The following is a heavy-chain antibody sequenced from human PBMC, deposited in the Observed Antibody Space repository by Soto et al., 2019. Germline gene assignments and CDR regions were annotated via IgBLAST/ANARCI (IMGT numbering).Heavy chain of an antibody. Sequence: PSETLSLTCNVSGGSVSSGSYYWSWIRQPPGKGLEWIGCLYHNGGTNYSPSLKSRVTISRDMSENQFSLKLTPVTAADTAVYYCARVRVYDFLSVYPDYWGQGTLVTVSS. J-gene: IGHJ4*02. CDR1: GGSVSSGSYY. CDR3: ARVRVYDFLSVYPDY. D-gene: IGHD3-3*01. CDR2: LYHNGGT. V-gene: IGHV4-61*01.